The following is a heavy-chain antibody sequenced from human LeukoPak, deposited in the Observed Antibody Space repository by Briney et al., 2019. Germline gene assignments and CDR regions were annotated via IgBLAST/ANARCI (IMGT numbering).Heavy chain of an antibody. D-gene: IGHD1-26*01. V-gene: IGHV4-34*01. J-gene: IGHJ6*04. CDR3: ARGLPRPRGALDV. Sequence: SETLSLTCAVDGGSFSGYYCSWIRHPPGNWLEWIGEINHSGSTNYNPALKSRVTISVDTSKYQCALKLSSVPAADTAVYYCARGLPRPRGALDVWGKGTTVTVSS. CDR2: INHSGST. CDR1: GGSFSGYY.